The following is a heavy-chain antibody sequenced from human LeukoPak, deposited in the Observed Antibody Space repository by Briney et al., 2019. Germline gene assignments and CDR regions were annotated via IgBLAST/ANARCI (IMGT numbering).Heavy chain of an antibody. CDR1: GFTFSSYA. D-gene: IGHD6-19*01. V-gene: IGHV3-64*01. J-gene: IGHJ4*02. CDR2: ISSDGGST. CDR3: ARDESGSGWYVGLFDY. Sequence: GGSLRLSCAASGFTFSSYAMHWVRQAPGKGLEYVSAISSDGGSTYYANSVKGRFTISRDNSKNTLYLQMGSLRAEDMAVYYCARDESGSGWYVGLFDYWGQGTLVTVSS.